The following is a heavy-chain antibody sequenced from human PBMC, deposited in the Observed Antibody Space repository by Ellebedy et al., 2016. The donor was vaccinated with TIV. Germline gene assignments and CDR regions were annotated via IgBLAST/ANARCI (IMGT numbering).Heavy chain of an antibody. CDR2: MNPNSGNT. D-gene: IGHD5-24*01. Sequence: ASVKVSXKASGYTFTSYDINWVRQATGQGLEWMGWMNPNSGNTGYAQKFQGRVTMTRNTSISTAYMELSSLRSEDTAVYYCARANGFSRSRSFDYWGQGTLVTVSS. CDR1: GYTFTSYD. CDR3: ARANGFSRSRSFDY. V-gene: IGHV1-8*01. J-gene: IGHJ4*02.